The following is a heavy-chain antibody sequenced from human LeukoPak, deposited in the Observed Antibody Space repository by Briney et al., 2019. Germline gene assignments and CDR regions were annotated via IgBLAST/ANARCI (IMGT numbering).Heavy chain of an antibody. CDR3: ARVLGGTRPYYALDV. Sequence: GASVKVSCKASGGTFRTYAISWVRQAPGQGLEWMGRITPIFGSPEYSQKFQGRVTISADDSSTTVHMEVRSLTSEDTAVYYCARVLGGTRPYYALDVWGQGTTVTVPS. V-gene: IGHV1-69*13. J-gene: IGHJ6*02. D-gene: IGHD1-26*01. CDR2: ITPIFGSP. CDR1: GGTFRTYA.